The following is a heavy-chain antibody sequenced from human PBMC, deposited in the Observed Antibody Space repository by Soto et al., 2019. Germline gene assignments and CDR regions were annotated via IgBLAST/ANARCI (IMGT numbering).Heavy chain of an antibody. V-gene: IGHV4-4*02. CDR1: GDSLKTDHW. CDR2: IYAGGDT. CDR3: AGAVGRRTVPDH. Sequence: QVHLQESGPGLVKPSGTLSLICVVSGDSLKTDHWWTWVRQPPGKGLEWIGEIYAGGDTNDSPSLESRLTLSVDKSKRQFSLRMTSVTAADTATYYCAGAVGRRTVPDHWGQGTLVTVSS. J-gene: IGHJ4*02. D-gene: IGHD1-1*01.